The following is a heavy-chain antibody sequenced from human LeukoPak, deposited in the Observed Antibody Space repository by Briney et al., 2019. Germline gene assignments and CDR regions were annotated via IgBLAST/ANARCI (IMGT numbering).Heavy chain of an antibody. V-gene: IGHV3-74*01. CDR2: IKSDGRT. CDR3: ARAPSEVGGYYPEYFRH. D-gene: IGHD3-22*01. J-gene: IGHJ1*01. CDR1: GFTFSNYW. Sequence: GGSLRLSCAAAGFTFSNYWMHWVRQAPGKGLVWVSRIKSDGRTNYADSVKGRFTISRDNAKNTVSLQMNSLRAEDTGVYYCARAPSEVGGYYPEYFRHWGQGTLVTVSS.